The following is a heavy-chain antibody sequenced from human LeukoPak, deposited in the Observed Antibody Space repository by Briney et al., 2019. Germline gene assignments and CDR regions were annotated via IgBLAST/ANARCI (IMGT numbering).Heavy chain of an antibody. CDR3: ARVWSDCYVTNCYISEY. D-gene: IGHD3-3*01. V-gene: IGHV3-72*01. Sequence: TGGSLRLSCAGSGFSFSDHYIDWVRQAPGKGPEWIGRTRNKVNSDTTEYAASVKGRFSISRDDSKNSLFLQMNSLRPEDTAVYYCARVWSDCYVTNCYISEYWGQGTLVTVSS. CDR1: GFSFSDHY. CDR2: TRNKVNSDTT. J-gene: IGHJ4*02.